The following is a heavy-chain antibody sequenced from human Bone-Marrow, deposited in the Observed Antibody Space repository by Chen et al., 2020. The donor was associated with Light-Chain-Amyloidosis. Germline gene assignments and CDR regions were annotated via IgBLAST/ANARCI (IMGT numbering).Heavy chain of an antibody. D-gene: IGHD5-18*01. CDR2: ISRTGAT. CDR3: ARGESVYRNGNDFFYE. J-gene: IGHJ4*02. CDR1: GDSTRSSLYY. V-gene: IGHV4-39*06. Sequence: RLQMQESGPGLVKPSETLSLSCTVSGDSTRSSLYYWHWIRQSTGRGLEWIGSISRTGATSYNPSLGSRVTISLDTSKNSYSVDATSVTAADTAVYYCARGESVYRNGNDFFYEWGQGTLVTVSS.